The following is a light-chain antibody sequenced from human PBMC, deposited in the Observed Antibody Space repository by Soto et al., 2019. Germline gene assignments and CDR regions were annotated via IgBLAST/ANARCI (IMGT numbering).Light chain of an antibody. Sequence: QLVLTQPPSVSGAPGQRVTISCSGSSSNIGARYDVHWYQQLPGTAPKLLIYDNNNRPSGVPGRFSGSKSGTSASLAITGLQAEDEADYYCQSYDYCLSAHYVFGAGTKVTVL. CDR3: QSYDYCLSAHYV. V-gene: IGLV1-40*01. CDR2: DNN. J-gene: IGLJ1*01. CDR1: SSNIGARYD.